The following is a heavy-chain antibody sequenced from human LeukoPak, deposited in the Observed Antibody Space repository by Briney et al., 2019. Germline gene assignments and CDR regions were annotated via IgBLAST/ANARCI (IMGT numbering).Heavy chain of an antibody. V-gene: IGHV1-69*05. J-gene: IGHJ3*02. CDR2: IIPIFGTA. D-gene: IGHD2-2*01. Sequence: SVKVSCKASGGTFSSYAISWVRQAPGQGLEWMGGIIPIFGTANYAQKFQGRVTITTDESTSTPYMELSSLGSEDTAVYYCARDLYCSSTSCYENAFDIWGQGTMVTVSS. CDR3: ARDLYCSSTSCYENAFDI. CDR1: GGTFSSYA.